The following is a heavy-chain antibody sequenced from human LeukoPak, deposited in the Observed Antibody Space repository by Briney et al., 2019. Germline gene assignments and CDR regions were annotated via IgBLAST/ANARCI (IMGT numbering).Heavy chain of an antibody. CDR3: ARGPGWNVLGYFDY. CDR1: GYTFTSYY. J-gene: IGHJ4*02. V-gene: IGHV1-46*01. CDR2: INPSGGST. D-gene: IGHD1-1*01. Sequence: ASVKVSCKASGYTFTSYYMHCVRQSAGQGLEWMGIINPSGGSTSYAQKFQGRVTMTRDMSTSTVYMELSSLISEDTAVYYCARGPGWNVLGYFDYWGQGTLVTVSS.